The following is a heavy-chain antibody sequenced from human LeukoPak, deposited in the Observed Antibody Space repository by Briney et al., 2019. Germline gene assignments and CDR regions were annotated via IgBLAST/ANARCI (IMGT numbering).Heavy chain of an antibody. D-gene: IGHD4-17*01. J-gene: IGHJ4*02. Sequence: PGRSLRLSCAASGFTFSRYWMSWVRQAPGKGLEWVANIKQDGSEKYYVDSVKGRFTISRDNAKNSLYLQMNSLRAEDTAVYYCARDKEYGDSSDYWGQGTLVTVSS. CDR1: GFTFSRYW. CDR2: IKQDGSEK. V-gene: IGHV3-7*01. CDR3: ARDKEYGDSSDY.